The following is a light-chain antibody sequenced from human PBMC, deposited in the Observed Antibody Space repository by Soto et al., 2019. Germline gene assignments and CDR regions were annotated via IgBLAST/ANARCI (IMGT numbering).Light chain of an antibody. CDR1: QNIRSY. Sequence: EVVLTQSPATLSLSPGERATLSCRASQNIRSYLAWYQQKPGQAPRLLIYDASNRATGIPARFSGSGSGTDLSLIISSLEPEDFAVYYCQQRSKWPPLTFGGGTKVEIK. CDR2: DAS. CDR3: QQRSKWPPLT. V-gene: IGKV3-11*01. J-gene: IGKJ4*01.